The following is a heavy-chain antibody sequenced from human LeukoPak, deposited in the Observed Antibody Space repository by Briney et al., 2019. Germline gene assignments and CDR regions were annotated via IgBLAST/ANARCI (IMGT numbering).Heavy chain of an antibody. D-gene: IGHD6-19*01. CDR1: GYTFTSYY. V-gene: IGHV1-46*01. CDR2: INPSGGST. CDR3: AKTDSSGWSMDY. J-gene: IGHJ4*02. Sequence: GASVKVSCKASGYTFTSYYMHWVRQAPGQGLEWMGIINPSGGSTSYAQKFQGRVTMTRDMSTSTVYMELSSLRSEDTAVYYCAKTDSSGWSMDYWGQGTLVTVSS.